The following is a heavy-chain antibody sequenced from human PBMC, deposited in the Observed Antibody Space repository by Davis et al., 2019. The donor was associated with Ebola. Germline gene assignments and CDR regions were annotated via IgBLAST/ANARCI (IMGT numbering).Heavy chain of an antibody. CDR3: AREGYYGSGSYFFDP. CDR2: IIPIFGTA. D-gene: IGHD3-10*01. V-gene: IGHV1-69*13. J-gene: IGHJ5*02. CDR1: GGTFSSYA. Sequence: AASVKVSCKASGGTFSSYAISWVRQAPGQGLEWMGGIIPIFGTANYAQKFQGRVTITADESTSTAYMELSSLRSEDTAVYYCAREGYYGSGSYFFDPWGQGTLVTVSS.